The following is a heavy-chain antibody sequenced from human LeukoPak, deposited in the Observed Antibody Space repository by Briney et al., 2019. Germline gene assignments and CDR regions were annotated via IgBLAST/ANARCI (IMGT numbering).Heavy chain of an antibody. Sequence: SETLSLTCTVSGGSISHYYWSWIRQPPGKGLEWIGYIYYSGSTNYNPSLKSRVTISVDTSKNQFSLKLSSVTAADTAVYYCARVGSTVTYFDYWGQGTLVTVSS. CDR2: IYYSGST. V-gene: IGHV4-59*08. D-gene: IGHD4-17*01. CDR1: GGSISHYY. CDR3: ARVGSTVTYFDY. J-gene: IGHJ4*02.